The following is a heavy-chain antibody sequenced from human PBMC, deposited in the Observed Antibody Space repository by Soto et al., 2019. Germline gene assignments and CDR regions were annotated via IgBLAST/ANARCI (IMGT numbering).Heavy chain of an antibody. V-gene: IGHV4-59*01. J-gene: IGHJ6*02. CDR2: IYFRGST. D-gene: IGHD2-2*01. CDR3: ARVPIYGKVPINCSSTSCPIGQLNYGMDV. Sequence: SETLSLTCSVSGTSIRDYYLSWIRQPPEKGLEWIGYIYFRGSTNYNPSLKSRVTISLDTSKKQFSLKLSSVTAADTAVYYCARVPIYGKVPINCSSTSCPIGQLNYGMDVWGQGTTVTVSS. CDR1: GTSIRDYY.